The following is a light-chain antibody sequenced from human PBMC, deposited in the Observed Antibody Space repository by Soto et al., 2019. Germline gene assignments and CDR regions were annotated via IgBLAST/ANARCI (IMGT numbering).Light chain of an antibody. V-gene: IGKV2-28*01. CDR3: MQALQTPLT. CDR1: QSLLHSNVYNY. J-gene: IGKJ4*01. Sequence: DIVMTQSPLSLPVTPGEPASISCRSSQSLLHSNVYNYLDWYLQKPGQSPQLLIYLGSNRASGVPDRFSGSGSGTDFTPKISRVEAEDVGVYYCMQALQTPLTFGGGTKVEIK. CDR2: LGS.